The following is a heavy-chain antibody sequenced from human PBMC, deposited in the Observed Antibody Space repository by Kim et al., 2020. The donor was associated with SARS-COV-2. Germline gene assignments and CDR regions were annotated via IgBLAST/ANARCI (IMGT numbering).Heavy chain of an antibody. J-gene: IGHJ4*02. V-gene: IGHV3-15*01. D-gene: IGHD3-3*01. Sequence: GGSLRLSCAASGFTFSNAWMSWVRQAPGKGLEWVGRIKSKTDGGTTDYAAPVKGRFTISRDDSKNTLYLQMNSLKTEDTAVYYCTTDGGEGPYYDFSSDDFDYWGQGTLVTVSS. CDR2: IKSKTDGGTT. CDR1: GFTFSNAW. CDR3: TTDGGEGPYYDFSSDDFDY.